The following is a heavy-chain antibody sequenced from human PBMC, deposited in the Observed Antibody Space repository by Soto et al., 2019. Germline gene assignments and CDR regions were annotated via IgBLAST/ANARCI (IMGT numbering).Heavy chain of an antibody. CDR1: GFAFSDYS. CDR3: ARESYYYEGGGPSDH. CDR2: IDSGGDSI. V-gene: IGHV3-11*01. J-gene: IGHJ4*02. Sequence: GGSLRLSCAASGFAFSDYSIMWIRQAPGKGLEWISYIDSGGDSIYYADSVKGRFAISRDNAENPLFLQMDTLRAQDTATYFCARESYYYEGGGPSDHWGQGVLVTVSS. D-gene: IGHD3-22*01.